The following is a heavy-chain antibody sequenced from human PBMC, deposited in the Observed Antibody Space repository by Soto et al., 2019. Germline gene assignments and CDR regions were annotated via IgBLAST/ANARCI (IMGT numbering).Heavy chain of an antibody. CDR2: ISVYNDNT. Sequence: ASVKVSCKASGYIFSNYGITWVRQAPGQGLEWRGWISVYNDNTNYAQKLQGRVTMPTDTTTSTAYMELRSLRSEDTAVYYCARGTAYCTNGVCYQTNFDYWGQGTLVTVSS. J-gene: IGHJ4*02. D-gene: IGHD2-8*01. CDR3: ARGTAYCTNGVCYQTNFDY. CDR1: GYIFSNYG. V-gene: IGHV1-18*04.